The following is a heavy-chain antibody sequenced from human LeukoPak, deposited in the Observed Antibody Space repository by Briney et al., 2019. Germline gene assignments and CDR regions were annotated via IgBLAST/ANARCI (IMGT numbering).Heavy chain of an antibody. V-gene: IGHV3-30-3*01. J-gene: IGHJ4*02. CDR3: AREMLNPAGSRVDY. CDR2: ISYDGSNK. Sequence: PGRSLRLSCAASGFTFSSYAMHWVRQAPGKGLEWVAIISYDGSNKYYADSVKGRFTISRDNSKNTLYLQMNSLRAEDTAVYYCAREMLNPAGSRVDYWGQGTLVTVSS. D-gene: IGHD6-19*01. CDR1: GFTFSSYA.